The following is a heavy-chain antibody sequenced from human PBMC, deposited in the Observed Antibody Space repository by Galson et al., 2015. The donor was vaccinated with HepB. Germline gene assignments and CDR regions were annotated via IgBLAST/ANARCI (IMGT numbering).Heavy chain of an antibody. CDR3: ARVDSSSSVRFDP. Sequence: SLRLSCAASGFTFSSYSMNWVRQAPGKGLEWVSSISSSSSYIYYADSVKGRFTISRDNAKNSLYLQMNSLRAEDTAVYYCARVDSSSSVRFDPWGQGTLVTVSS. CDR1: GFTFSSYS. CDR2: ISSSSSYI. D-gene: IGHD6-6*01. V-gene: IGHV3-21*01. J-gene: IGHJ5*02.